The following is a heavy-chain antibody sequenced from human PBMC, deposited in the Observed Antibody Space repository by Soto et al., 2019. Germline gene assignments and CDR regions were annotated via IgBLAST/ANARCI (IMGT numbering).Heavy chain of an antibody. Sequence: GGSLRLSCAASGFTVSSYAMTWVRQAPGKGLEWVSAITGSGVSTYHADSVKGRFTISRDNSANTLYLQMNGLGAEDTAVYYCAKDAKTTSGWFLDSWGPGTLVTVSS. J-gene: IGHJ4*02. CDR2: ITGSGVST. D-gene: IGHD6-19*01. CDR1: GFTVSSYA. CDR3: AKDAKTTSGWFLDS. V-gene: IGHV3-23*01.